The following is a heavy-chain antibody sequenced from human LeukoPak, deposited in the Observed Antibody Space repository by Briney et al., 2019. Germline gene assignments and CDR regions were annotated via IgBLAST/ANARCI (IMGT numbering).Heavy chain of an antibody. CDR2: IYSGGST. CDR1: GFTVSSNY. CDR3: ARVLKVYYYYMDV. J-gene: IGHJ6*03. V-gene: IGHV3-53*01. Sequence: TGGSLRLSCAASGFTVSSNYMSWVRQAPGKGLEWVSVIYSGGSTSYADSVKGRFTISRDNAKNSLYLQMNSLRAEDTAVYYCARVLKVYYYYMDVWGKGTTVTVSS.